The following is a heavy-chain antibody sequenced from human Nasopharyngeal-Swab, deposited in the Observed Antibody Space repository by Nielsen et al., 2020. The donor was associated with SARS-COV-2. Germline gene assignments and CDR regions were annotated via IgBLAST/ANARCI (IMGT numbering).Heavy chain of an antibody. Sequence: ASVNVSCKASGYTFTSYGISWVRQAPGQGLEWMGWISAYNGNTNYAQKLQGRVTMTTDTSTSTAYMELRSLRSDDTAVYYCARDQLLGYYFDYWGQGTLVTVSS. CDR1: GYTFTSYG. V-gene: IGHV1-18*01. CDR2: ISAYNGNT. D-gene: IGHD2-2*01. J-gene: IGHJ4*02. CDR3: ARDQLLGYYFDY.